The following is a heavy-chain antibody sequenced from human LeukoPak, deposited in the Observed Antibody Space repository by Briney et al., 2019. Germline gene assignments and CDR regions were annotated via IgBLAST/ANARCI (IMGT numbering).Heavy chain of an antibody. V-gene: IGHV4-59*01. J-gene: IGHJ5*02. D-gene: IGHD6-13*01. Sequence: SGTLSVTCTVSGGSISSYYWSWIRQPPGKRLEWIGYIYYSGSTNYNPSLKSRVTISVDTSKNQFSLKLSSVTAADTAVYYCARDLRAAAGTNWFDPWGQGTLVTVSS. CDR1: GGSISSYY. CDR3: ARDLRAAAGTNWFDP. CDR2: IYYSGST.